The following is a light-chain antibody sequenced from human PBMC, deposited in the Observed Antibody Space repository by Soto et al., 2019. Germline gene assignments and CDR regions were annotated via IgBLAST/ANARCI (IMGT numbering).Light chain of an antibody. V-gene: IGKV3-15*01. CDR1: ESLNGF. CDR2: DAS. CDR3: QQYNHWPLT. J-gene: IGKJ5*01. Sequence: EIVMTQSPATLSVSPGVRATLSCRASESLNGFLAWYQHKPGQAPRLLMYDASTRATGVPARFSGSGSGTEFTLTISSLQSVDFAVYYCQQYNHWPLTFGQGTRLEIK.